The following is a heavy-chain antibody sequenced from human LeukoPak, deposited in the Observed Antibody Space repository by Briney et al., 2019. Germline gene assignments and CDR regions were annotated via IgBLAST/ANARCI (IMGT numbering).Heavy chain of an antibody. CDR2: IKQDGSEK. CDR1: GFNFSKYW. Sequence: GGSLRLSCAASGFNFSKYWMTWVRQAPGKGLEWVANIKQDGSEKYYVYSVRGRLTISRDNAKKELYVQMNSLRAEDTGVYYCARGLFVVVITTDYYGLDVWGQGTTVTVSS. D-gene: IGHD3-22*01. J-gene: IGHJ6*02. CDR3: ARGLFVVVITTDYYGLDV. V-gene: IGHV3-7*01.